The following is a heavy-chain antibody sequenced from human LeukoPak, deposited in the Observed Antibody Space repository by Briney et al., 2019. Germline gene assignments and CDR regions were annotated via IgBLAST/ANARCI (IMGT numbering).Heavy chain of an antibody. D-gene: IGHD3-10*01. CDR2: FYVGGAT. CDR3: ARGGANYYGSGSYWGFDL. CDR1: ALTFSSYA. V-gene: IGHV3-23*03. Sequence: GGSLRLSCTASALTFSSYAMSWVRQAPGKGLEWVSVFYVGGATYYADAVKGRFTISRDNSENTLYLQMKSLRAEDTAVYYCARGGANYYGSGSYWGFDLWGRGSLLTVSS. J-gene: IGHJ2*01.